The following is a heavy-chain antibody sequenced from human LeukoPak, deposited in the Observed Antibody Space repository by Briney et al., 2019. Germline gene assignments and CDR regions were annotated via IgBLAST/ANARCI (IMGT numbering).Heavy chain of an antibody. CDR2: IYYSGSP. D-gene: IGHD6-13*01. V-gene: IGHV4-39*01. Sequence: SETLSLTCTVSGGSISSVGNYWGWIRQPPGKGLEWIGSIYYSGSPYYSPSLKSRVTISVDTSKNQFSLKLNSVTAADTAVYYCVTSQQLVGYFQHWGQGTLVTVSS. CDR1: GGSISSVGNY. J-gene: IGHJ1*01. CDR3: VTSQQLVGYFQH.